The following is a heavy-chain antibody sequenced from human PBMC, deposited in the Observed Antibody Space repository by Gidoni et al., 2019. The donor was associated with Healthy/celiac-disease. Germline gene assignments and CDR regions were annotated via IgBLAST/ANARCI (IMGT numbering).Heavy chain of an antibody. D-gene: IGHD3-3*01. Sequence: QVQLVQSGAEVKKPGASVKVSCKASGYTFTSYGISWVRQAPGQGLEWMGWISAYNGNTNDAQKLQGRVTMTTDTSTSTAYMELRSLRSDDTAVYYCARDLYYDFWSGETNYYGMDVWGQGTTVTVSS. CDR1: GYTFTSYG. CDR2: ISAYNGNT. V-gene: IGHV1-18*04. CDR3: ARDLYYDFWSGETNYYGMDV. J-gene: IGHJ6*02.